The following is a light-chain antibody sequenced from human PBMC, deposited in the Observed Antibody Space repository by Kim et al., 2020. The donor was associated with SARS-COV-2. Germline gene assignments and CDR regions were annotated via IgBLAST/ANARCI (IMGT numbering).Light chain of an antibody. CDR1: QSVGSNY. V-gene: IGKV3-20*01. CDR3: QQYGSSPRT. J-gene: IGKJ1*01. CDR2: GAS. Sequence: GDRATLSCRASQSVGSNYVAWYQHKPGRAPRLLIYGASGRATGIPDRFSGRGSGTDFTLTINRLEPEDFAVYYCQQYGSSPRTFGQGTKVDIK.